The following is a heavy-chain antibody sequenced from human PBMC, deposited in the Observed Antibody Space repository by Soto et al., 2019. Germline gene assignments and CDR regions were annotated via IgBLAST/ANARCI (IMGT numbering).Heavy chain of an antibody. CDR1: GGTFSSYT. Sequence: QVQLVQSGAEVKKPGSSVKVSCKASGGTFSSYTISWVRQAPGQGLEWMGRIIPILGIANYAQKFQGRVTITADKSTSTTYMDLSSLRSEDTAVYYCARGSPTESLFDYWGQVTLVTVSS. J-gene: IGHJ4*02. CDR2: IIPILGIA. V-gene: IGHV1-69*02. CDR3: ARGSPTESLFDY.